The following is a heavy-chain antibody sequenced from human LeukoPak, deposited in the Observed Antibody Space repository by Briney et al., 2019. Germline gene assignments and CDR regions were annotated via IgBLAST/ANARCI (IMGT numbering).Heavy chain of an antibody. CDR3: ARDLTYCSGGSCSSLPDY. CDR1: GYTFTSYG. CDR2: ISAYNGNT. Sequence: ASVTVSCKASGYTFTSYGISWVRQAPGQGLEGMGWISAYNGNTNYAQTLQGRVTITTETSTSTAYMELRSLRSDDTAVYYCARDLTYCSGGSCSSLPDYWGQGTLVTVSS. J-gene: IGHJ4*02. V-gene: IGHV1-18*01. D-gene: IGHD2-15*01.